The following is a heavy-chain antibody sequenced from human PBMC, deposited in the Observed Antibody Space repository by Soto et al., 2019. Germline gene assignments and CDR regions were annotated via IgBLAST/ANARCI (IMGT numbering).Heavy chain of an antibody. CDR3: ARGDYYYYGMDV. J-gene: IGHJ6*02. CDR2: ISAYNGNT. Sequence: ASVKVSCKASGYTFTSYGISWVRQAPGQGLEWMGWISAYNGNTNYAQKLQGRVTMTTDTSKNTLYLQMNSLRAEDTAVYYCARGDYYYYGMDVWGQGTTVTVSS. V-gene: IGHV1-18*04. CDR1: GYTFTSYG.